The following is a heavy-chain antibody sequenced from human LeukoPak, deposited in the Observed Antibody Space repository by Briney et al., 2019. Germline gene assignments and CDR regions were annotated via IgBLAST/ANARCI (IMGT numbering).Heavy chain of an antibody. CDR1: GFTFNSNY. CDR3: ARGFNRGFDP. D-gene: IGHD3-10*01. V-gene: IGHV3-53*01. Sequence: GGSLRLSCAASGFTFNSNYWSWVRQAPGKGLEWVSVIYSGGTTYYADSVKGRFTFSRDNSKNMLHLQMNSLRAEGTAVYYCARGFNRGFDPWGQGTLVIVSS. CDR2: IYSGGTT. J-gene: IGHJ5*02.